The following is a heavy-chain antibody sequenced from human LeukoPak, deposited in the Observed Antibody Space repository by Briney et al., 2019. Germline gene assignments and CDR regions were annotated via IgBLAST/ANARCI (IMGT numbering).Heavy chain of an antibody. CDR2: IYYSGST. J-gene: IGHJ5*02. Sequence: KSSETESLTCTVSGGSIHNYYWIWIREPPGKGLECIGYIYYSGSTNYNPSLKSRVSISGDMSKDRFSLKLTSVTAADTAVYYCARLRPLSIAPRPTTWFDPWGPGSLVTVCS. CDR1: GGSIHNYY. D-gene: IGHD6-6*01. V-gene: IGHV4-59*01. CDR3: ARLRPLSIAPRPTTWFDP.